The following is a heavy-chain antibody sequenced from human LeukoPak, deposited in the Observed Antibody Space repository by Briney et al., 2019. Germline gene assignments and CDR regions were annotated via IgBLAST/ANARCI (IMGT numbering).Heavy chain of an antibody. Sequence: PSETLSLTCTVSGGSISSYCWSWIRQPPGKGLEWIGYIYYSGSTNYNPSLKSRVTISVDTSKNQFSLKLSSVTAADTAVYYCAILSRKRQGYVFSCGYYCCLHYFYYCGMDVWGRGNTVSVFS. V-gene: IGHV4-59*12. CDR3: AILSRKRQGYVFSCGYYCCLHYFYYCGMDV. J-gene: IGHJ6*02. CDR1: GGSISSYC. CDR2: IYYSGST. D-gene: IGHD3-22*01.